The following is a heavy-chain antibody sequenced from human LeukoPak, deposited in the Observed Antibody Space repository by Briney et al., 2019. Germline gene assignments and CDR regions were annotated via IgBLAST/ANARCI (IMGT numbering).Heavy chain of an antibody. J-gene: IGHJ4*02. Sequence: GGSLRLSCAASGFSFSVYWMHWVRQAPGKGPVWVSRIKTDGSITDYADFVKGRFTISRDNAKNTLYLQMNSLRAEDTAVYYCARDYYDSSGYYYFDYWGQGTLVTVSS. CDR3: ARDYYDSSGYYYFDY. CDR2: IKTDGSIT. CDR1: GFSFSVYW. V-gene: IGHV3-74*01. D-gene: IGHD3-22*01.